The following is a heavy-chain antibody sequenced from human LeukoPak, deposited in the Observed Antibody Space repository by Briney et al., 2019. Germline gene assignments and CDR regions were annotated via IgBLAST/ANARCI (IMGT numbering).Heavy chain of an antibody. CDR1: GYTLTELS. V-gene: IGHV1-24*01. CDR2: FDPEDGET. CDR3: ARGMLWFGDDV. Sequence: ASVKVSCKVSGYTLTELSMHWVRQAPGKGLEWMGGFDPEDGETIYAQKFQGRVTMTRNTSISTAYMELSSLRSEDTAVYYCARGMLWFGDDVWGKGTTVTISS. D-gene: IGHD3-10*01. J-gene: IGHJ6*04.